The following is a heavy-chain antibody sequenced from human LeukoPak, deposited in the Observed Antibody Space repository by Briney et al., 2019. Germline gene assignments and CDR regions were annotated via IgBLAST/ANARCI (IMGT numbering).Heavy chain of an antibody. CDR1: GYTFTSYA. Sequence: ASVKVSCKASGYTFTSYAMHWVRQAPGQRLEWMGWINAGNGNTKYSQKFQGRVTITRDTSASTAYMELSSLRSEDTAVYYCARARYCSSTGCYGNWFDPWGQGTLVTVSS. J-gene: IGHJ5*02. D-gene: IGHD2-2*01. CDR2: INAGNGNT. V-gene: IGHV1-3*01. CDR3: ARARYCSSTGCYGNWFDP.